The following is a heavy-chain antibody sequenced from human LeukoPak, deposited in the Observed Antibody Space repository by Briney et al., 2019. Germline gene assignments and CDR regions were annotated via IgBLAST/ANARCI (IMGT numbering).Heavy chain of an antibody. J-gene: IGHJ4*02. CDR2: INSDGSST. V-gene: IGHV3-74*01. CDR3: ARDVYYYDSSGYYGRT. D-gene: IGHD3-22*01. Sequence: TGGSLRLSCAASGFTFSNYWMHWVRQAPGKGLVWVSCINSDGSSTNYADSVNGRFTISRVNAKNTLYLQMNSLRAEDTAVDYCARDVYYYDSSGYYGRTWGQGTLVTVSS. CDR1: GFTFSNYW.